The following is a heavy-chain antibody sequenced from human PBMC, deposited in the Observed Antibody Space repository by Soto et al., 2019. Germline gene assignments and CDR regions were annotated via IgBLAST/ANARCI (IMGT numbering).Heavy chain of an antibody. J-gene: IGHJ4*02. CDR2: ISYDGSNK. D-gene: IGHD6-19*01. Sequence: QVRLVVSGGGVVHPGRSLRLSCAASGFTFSNYGMHWVRQAPGKGLEWVALISYDGSNKYYADSVKGRFTISRDNSKNTLYLQTNSLRAEATAVYYCAKKGPVAGLDSWGQGTLVTVSS. V-gene: IGHV3-30*18. CDR3: AKKGPVAGLDS. CDR1: GFTFSNYG.